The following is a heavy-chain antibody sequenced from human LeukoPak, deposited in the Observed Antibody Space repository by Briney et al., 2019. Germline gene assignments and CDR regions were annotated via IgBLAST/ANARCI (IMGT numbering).Heavy chain of an antibody. CDR1: GFTFSNYE. J-gene: IGHJ4*02. Sequence: GGSLRLSCAASGFTFSNYEMIWVRQAPGKGLEWVSYISSSGSTIYYADSVKGRFTISRDNAKNSLYLQMNSLRAEDTAVYYCARDRPSNYYGSGSYYFDYWGQGMLVTVSS. CDR2: ISSSGSTI. D-gene: IGHD3-10*01. CDR3: ARDRPSNYYGSGSYYFDY. V-gene: IGHV3-48*03.